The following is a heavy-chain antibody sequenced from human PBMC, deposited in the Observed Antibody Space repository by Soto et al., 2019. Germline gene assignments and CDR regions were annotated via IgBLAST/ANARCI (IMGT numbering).Heavy chain of an antibody. CDR2: ISAYNGNT. J-gene: IGHJ6*02. D-gene: IGHD3-9*01. CDR3: AREGDYDILTGYYIIHYYYGMDV. CDR1: GYTFTSYG. Sequence: QVQLVQSGAEVKKPGASVKVSCKASGYTFTSYGISWVRQAPVQGLAWMGWISAYNGNTNYAQKLQGRVTMTTDTSTSTAYMELRSLRSDDTSVYYCAREGDYDILTGYYIIHYYYGMDVWGQGTTVTVSS. V-gene: IGHV1-18*01.